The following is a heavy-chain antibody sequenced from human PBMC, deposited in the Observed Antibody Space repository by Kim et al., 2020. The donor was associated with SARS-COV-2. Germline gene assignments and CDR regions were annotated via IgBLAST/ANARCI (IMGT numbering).Heavy chain of an antibody. Sequence: SETLSLTCAVSGGSISSGGYSWSWIRQPPGKGLEWIGYIYHSGSTYYNPSLKSRVTISVDRSKNQFSLKLSSVTAADTAVYYCARESCGGGSCYYGDWGQGTLVTVSS. D-gene: IGHD2-15*01. J-gene: IGHJ4*02. CDR2: IYHSGST. CDR3: ARESCGGGSCYYGD. CDR1: GGSISSGGYS. V-gene: IGHV4-30-2*01.